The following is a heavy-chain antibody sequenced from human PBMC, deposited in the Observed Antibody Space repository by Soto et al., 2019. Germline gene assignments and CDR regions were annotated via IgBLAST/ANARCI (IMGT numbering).Heavy chain of an antibody. CDR3: ARLLERTTGTPDLGY. V-gene: IGHV5-51*01. D-gene: IGHD1-1*01. CDR1: GYSFTSYW. Sequence: PGESLKISCKGSGYSFTSYWIGWVRQMPGKGLEWMGIIYPGDSDTRYSPSFQGQVTISADKSISTAYLQWSSLKASDTAMYYCARLLERTTGTPDLGYWGQGTLVTVSS. J-gene: IGHJ4*02. CDR2: IYPGDSDT.